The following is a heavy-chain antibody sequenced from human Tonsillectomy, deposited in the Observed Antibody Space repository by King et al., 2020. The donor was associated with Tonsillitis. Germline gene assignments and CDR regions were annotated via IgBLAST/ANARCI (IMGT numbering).Heavy chain of an antibody. CDR3: ARGGENWFDP. J-gene: IGHJ5*02. CDR2: IIPIFGTP. V-gene: IGHV1-69*01. Sequence: VQLVESGAEVKKPGSSVKVSCKASGGTFSTYAVSWVRQAPGQGLEWMGGIIPIFGTPNYAQQFQGRVTITADEATSTAYMELSSLRSEDTAVYYCARGGENWFDPWGQGTLVTVSS. CDR1: GGTFSTYA.